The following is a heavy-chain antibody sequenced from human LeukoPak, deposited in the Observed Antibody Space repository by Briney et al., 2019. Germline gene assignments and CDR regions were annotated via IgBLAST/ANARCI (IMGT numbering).Heavy chain of an antibody. CDR2: IIPILGIA. Sequence: SVKVSCKASGGTFSSYAISWVRQAPGQGLEWMGRIIPILGIANYAQKFQGRVTITADKSTSTAYMELSSLRSEDTAVYYCAGEARPYYYDSSGPFDYWGQGTLVTVSS. J-gene: IGHJ4*02. CDR3: AGEARPYYYDSSGPFDY. D-gene: IGHD3-22*01. V-gene: IGHV1-69*04. CDR1: GGTFSSYA.